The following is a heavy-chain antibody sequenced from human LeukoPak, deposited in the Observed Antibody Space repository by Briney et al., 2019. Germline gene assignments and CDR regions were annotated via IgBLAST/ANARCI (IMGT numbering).Heavy chain of an antibody. CDR3: ARLRNYDFWSGYSDGMDV. CDR1: GYSFTSYW. V-gene: IGHV5-51*01. Sequence: GESLKISCKGSGYSFTSYWIGWVRQMPGKGLEWMGIIYPGDSDTRHSPSFQGQVTISADKSISTAYLQWSSLKASDTAMYYCARLRNYDFWSGYSDGMDVWGQGTTVTVSS. CDR2: IYPGDSDT. D-gene: IGHD3-3*01. J-gene: IGHJ6*02.